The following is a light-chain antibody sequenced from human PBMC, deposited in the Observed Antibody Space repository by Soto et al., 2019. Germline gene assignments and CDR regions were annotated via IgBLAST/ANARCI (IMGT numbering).Light chain of an antibody. CDR1: QGISSY. CDR3: QQLNSYPLT. CDR2: AAS. J-gene: IGKJ4*01. V-gene: IGKV1-9*01. Sequence: IQLTQSPSFLSASLGDRVTITCRASQGISSYLAWYQQKPGKAPKLLIYAASTLQSGVPSRFSGSGSGTEFTLTISSLQPEDFATYYSQQLNSYPLTFAGGTKVDIK.